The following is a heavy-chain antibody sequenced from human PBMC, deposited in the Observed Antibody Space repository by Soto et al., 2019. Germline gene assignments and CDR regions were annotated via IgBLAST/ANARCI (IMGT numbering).Heavy chain of an antibody. CDR2: MNPNSGNT. V-gene: IGHV1-8*01. CDR1: GYTFTSYD. CDR3: ARESSHYYYYGMDV. Sequence: GASVKVSCKASGYTFTSYDINWVRQATGQGLEWMGWMNPNSGNTGYAQKFQGRVTMTRNTSISTAFMELSSLRSEDTAVYYCARESSHYYYYGMDVWGQGTTVTVSS. J-gene: IGHJ6*02. D-gene: IGHD6-13*01.